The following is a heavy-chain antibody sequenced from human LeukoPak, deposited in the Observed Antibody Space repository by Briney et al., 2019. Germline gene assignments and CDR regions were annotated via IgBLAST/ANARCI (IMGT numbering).Heavy chain of an antibody. CDR2: ISPTSGGT. J-gene: IGHJ4*02. CDR1: GYNFIGSY. Sequence: ASVRVSCKASGYNFIGSYIHWMRQAPGQGLEWMGWISPTSGGTNYAQKLQGRVTMTTDTSTSTAYMELRSLRSDDTAVYYCASHPLAAAGRGDYWGQGTLVTVSS. D-gene: IGHD6-13*01. CDR3: ASHPLAAAGRGDY. V-gene: IGHV1-2*02.